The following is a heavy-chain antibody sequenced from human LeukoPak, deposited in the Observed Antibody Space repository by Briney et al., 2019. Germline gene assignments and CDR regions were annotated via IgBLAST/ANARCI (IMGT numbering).Heavy chain of an antibody. V-gene: IGHV3-7*01. CDR2: IKKDGSEK. CDR3: VRGHSIGDDP. J-gene: IGHJ5*02. CDR1: GFTFSSFW. D-gene: IGHD3-16*01. Sequence: GGSLRLSCAASGFTFSSFWMTWVRQAPGKGLEWVANIKKDGSEKYYVDSVKGRFTISRDNAKNSLYLQMNSLRAEDTAMYYCVRGHSIGDDPWGQGTLVTVSS.